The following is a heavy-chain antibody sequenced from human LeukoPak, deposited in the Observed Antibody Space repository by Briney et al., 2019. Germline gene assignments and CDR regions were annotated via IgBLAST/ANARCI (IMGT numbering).Heavy chain of an antibody. J-gene: IGHJ5*02. CDR3: AKDGTIFGVVITDWFDP. D-gene: IGHD3-3*01. V-gene: IGHV3-7*03. CDR1: GFTFSSYW. CDR2: IKQDGSEK. Sequence: GGSLRLSCAASGFTFSSYWMSWVRQAPGKGLEWVANIKQDGSEKYYADSVKGRFTISRDNAKNSLYLQMNSLRAEDTALYYCAKDGTIFGVVITDWFDPWGQGTLVTVSS.